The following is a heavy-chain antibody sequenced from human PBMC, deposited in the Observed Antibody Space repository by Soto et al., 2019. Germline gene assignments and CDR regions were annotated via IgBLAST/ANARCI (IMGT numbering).Heavy chain of an antibody. J-gene: IGHJ3*02. CDR1: GFTFSSYG. Sequence: GSLRLSCAASGFTFSSYGMHWVRQAPGKGLEWVAVISYDGSNKYYADSVKGRFTISRDNSKNTLYLQMNSLRAEDTAVYYCAKIPHSSSWYLDAFDIWGQGTMVTVS. CDR3: AKIPHSSSWYLDAFDI. D-gene: IGHD6-13*01. V-gene: IGHV3-30*18. CDR2: ISYDGSNK.